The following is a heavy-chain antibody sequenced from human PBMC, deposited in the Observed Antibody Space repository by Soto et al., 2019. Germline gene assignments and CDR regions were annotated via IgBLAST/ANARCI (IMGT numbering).Heavy chain of an antibody. J-gene: IGHJ3*01. CDR1: GYTFTAYH. V-gene: IGHV1-2*02. CDR2: INPNFGDT. Sequence: QVQLVQSGAEVKEPGDSVRVSCEASGYTFTAYHIHWVRQAPGQGLEWMGWINPNFGDTTYAKDFQGRVSMTRDMSISTVYMKLSRLTSGDRAIYYCARNMDYYYGRGSGNGHGVWGQGRRVSV. CDR3: ARNMDYYYGRGSGNGHGV. D-gene: IGHD3-10*02.